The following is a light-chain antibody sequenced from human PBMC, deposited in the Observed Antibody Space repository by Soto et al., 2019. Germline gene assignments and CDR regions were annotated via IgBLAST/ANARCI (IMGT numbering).Light chain of an antibody. CDR3: QDYNSYPFT. Sequence: DIQMTQSPSTLSASVGDRFTITCRASQGISTWLAWYQQRPGEAPKVLIYDASSLESGVTSRFSGSGSETESTLTISSLQPDDFAPYYGQDYNSYPFTFGPGTKVDIK. V-gene: IGKV1-5*01. CDR1: QGISTW. J-gene: IGKJ3*01. CDR2: DAS.